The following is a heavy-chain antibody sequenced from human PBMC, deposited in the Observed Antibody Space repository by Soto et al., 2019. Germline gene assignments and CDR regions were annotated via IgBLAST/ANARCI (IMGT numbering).Heavy chain of an antibody. J-gene: IGHJ4*02. CDR1: GFIFSNYA. V-gene: IGHV3-23*01. CDR3: ASQSGSLLLGYFDL. D-gene: IGHD3-22*01. CDR2: ISSSGGST. Sequence: GGSLRLSCGASGFIFSNYAMSWVSQTSGTGLEWVSVISSSGGSTYYAASVKGLFTISRDNAKNRMYLQMNSLRAQATAVYYWASQSGSLLLGYFDLWGQGTLVTVSS.